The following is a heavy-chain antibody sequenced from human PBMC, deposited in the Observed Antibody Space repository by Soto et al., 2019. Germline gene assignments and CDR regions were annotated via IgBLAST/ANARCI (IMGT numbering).Heavy chain of an antibody. J-gene: IGHJ4*02. CDR2: ISAYNANA. D-gene: IGHD2-15*01. V-gene: IGHV1-18*03. Sequence: QIQLLQSGAEVKKPGASVKVTCKASGYTFRNFGISWVRQAPGQGLEWMGWISAYNANANYAQKFQGRLTMTADTSTSTAYMELRSLRSDDMAVYYCARENSSFDYWGQGTLVTVSS. CDR3: ARENSSFDY. CDR1: GYTFRNFG.